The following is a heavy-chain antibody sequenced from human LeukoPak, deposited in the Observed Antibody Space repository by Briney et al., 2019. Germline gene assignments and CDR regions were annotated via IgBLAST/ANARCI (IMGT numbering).Heavy chain of an antibody. CDR3: AREYYDTSGTKYAFDI. D-gene: IGHD3-22*01. J-gene: IGHJ3*02. Sequence: ASVKVSCKASGYTFTACYVHWVRQAPGQGLEWIGCIDPDSGGTKSAQKFQGRVTMTRDTSISTASMELSRLRSDDTAVYYCAREYYDTSGTKYAFDIWGQGTMVTVSS. CDR2: IDPDSGGT. CDR1: GYTFTACY. V-gene: IGHV1-2*02.